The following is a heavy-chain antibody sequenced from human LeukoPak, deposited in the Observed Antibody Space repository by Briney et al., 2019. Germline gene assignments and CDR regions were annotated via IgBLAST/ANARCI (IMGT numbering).Heavy chain of an antibody. V-gene: IGHV5-51*01. D-gene: IGHD2-15*01. CDR3: ARRGFCSGGSCYSHAFDI. CDR2: IYPGDSDT. J-gene: IGHJ3*02. CDR1: GSIITSYW. Sequence: GASPQTSCVGSGSIITSYWICWGRQQPGKGLEWMGVIYPGDSDTHYSPSFQGQVTISADKSISTAYLQWSRLKASDTAMYYCARRGFCSGGSCYSHAFDIWGQGTMVTVSS.